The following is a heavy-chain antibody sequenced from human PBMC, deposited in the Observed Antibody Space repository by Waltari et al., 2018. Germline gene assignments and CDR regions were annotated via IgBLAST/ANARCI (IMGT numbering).Heavy chain of an antibody. CDR3: ARIPTESGYSYGLHFDY. V-gene: IGHV1-2*02. CDR2: INPNSGGT. J-gene: IGHJ4*02. Sequence: QVQLVQSGAEVKKPGASVKVSCKASGYTFTGYYMHWVRQAPGQGLEWMGWINPNSGGTNYAQKFQGRVTMTRDTSISTAYMELSRLRSDDTAVYYCARIPTESGYSYGLHFDYLGQGTLVTVSS. CDR1: GYTFTGYY. D-gene: IGHD5-18*01.